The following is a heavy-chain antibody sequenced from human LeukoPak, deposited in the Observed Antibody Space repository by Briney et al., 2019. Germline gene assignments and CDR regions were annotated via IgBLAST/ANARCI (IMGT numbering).Heavy chain of an antibody. CDR2: ISSSSSDI. D-gene: IGHD2-15*01. J-gene: IGHJ6*03. CDR1: GFTFSSYS. Sequence: PGGSLRLSCAASGFTFSSYSMNWVRQAPGKGLEWVSSISSSSSDIYYADSVKGRFTISRNNSKNTLYLQMISLRAEDTAEYYCAKRGGTESFYYYYYMDVWGQGTTVIVSS. V-gene: IGHV3-21*04. CDR3: AKRGGTESFYYYYYMDV.